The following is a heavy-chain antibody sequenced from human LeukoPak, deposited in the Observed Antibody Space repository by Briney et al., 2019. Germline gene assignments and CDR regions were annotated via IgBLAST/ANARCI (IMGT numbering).Heavy chain of an antibody. CDR2: IRYDGSNK. CDR3: ARRLGLGFGEYSNNWFDP. CDR1: GFTFSSYG. J-gene: IGHJ5*02. Sequence: GGSLRLSCAASGFTFSSYGMHWVRQAPGKGLEWVAFIRYDGSNKYYADSVKGRFTISRDNSKNTLYLHVNSLRPEDTAVYYCARRLGLGFGEYSNNWFDPWGQGTLVTVSS. V-gene: IGHV3-30*02. D-gene: IGHD3-10*01.